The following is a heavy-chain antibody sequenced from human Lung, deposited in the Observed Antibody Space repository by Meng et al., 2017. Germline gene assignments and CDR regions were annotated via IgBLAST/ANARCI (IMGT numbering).Heavy chain of an antibody. Sequence: QGQLVHAGAEGKKPGASGKVSCKASGYTLTSYDINWVRQATGQGLEWMGWMNPNSGNTGYAQKFQGRVTMTRNTSISTAYMELSSLRSEDTAVYYCARGLLRHIGGNWFDPWGQGTLVTVSS. J-gene: IGHJ5*02. CDR1: GYTLTSYD. V-gene: IGHV1-8*01. D-gene: IGHD3-16*01. CDR3: ARGLLRHIGGNWFDP. CDR2: MNPNSGNT.